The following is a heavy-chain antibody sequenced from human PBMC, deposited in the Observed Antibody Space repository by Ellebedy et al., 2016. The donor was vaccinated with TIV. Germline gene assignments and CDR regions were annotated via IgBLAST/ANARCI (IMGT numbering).Heavy chain of an antibody. V-gene: IGHV3-23*01. D-gene: IGHD2-8*01. J-gene: IGHJ5*02. Sequence: GESLKIYCASSGFTFSSYAMSWVRQAPGKGLEWVSAISGSGGSTYYADSVKGRFTISRDNSKNTLYLQMNSLRAEDTAVYYCAKHSIVLSWFDPWGKGTLVTVSS. CDR3: AKHSIVLSWFDP. CDR1: GFTFSSYA. CDR2: ISGSGGST.